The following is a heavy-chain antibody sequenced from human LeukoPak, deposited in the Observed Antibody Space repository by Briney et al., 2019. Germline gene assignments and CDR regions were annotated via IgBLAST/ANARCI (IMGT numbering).Heavy chain of an antibody. D-gene: IGHD1-26*01. CDR1: GFTFSSYE. Sequence: GGSLRLSCAASGFTFSSYEMNWVRQAPGKGLEWVPYISSSGSTIYYADSVKGRFTISRDNAKNSLYLQMNSLRAEDTAVYYCARVLAGATRMDYFDYWGQGTLVTVSS. V-gene: IGHV3-48*03. CDR3: ARVLAGATRMDYFDY. J-gene: IGHJ4*02. CDR2: ISSSGSTI.